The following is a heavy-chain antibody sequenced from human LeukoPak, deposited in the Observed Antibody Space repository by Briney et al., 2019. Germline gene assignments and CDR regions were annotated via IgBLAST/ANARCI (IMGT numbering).Heavy chain of an antibody. J-gene: IGHJ4*02. Sequence: ASVKVSCKVSGYTVTELSMHWVRQAPGKGLEWMGGFDPEDGETIYAQKFQGRVTMTEDTSTDTAYMELSSLRSEDTAVYYCATGGYYYDSSGYYYDYWGQGTLVTVSS. V-gene: IGHV1-24*01. CDR1: GYTVTELS. CDR2: FDPEDGET. D-gene: IGHD3-22*01. CDR3: ATGGYYYDSSGYYYDY.